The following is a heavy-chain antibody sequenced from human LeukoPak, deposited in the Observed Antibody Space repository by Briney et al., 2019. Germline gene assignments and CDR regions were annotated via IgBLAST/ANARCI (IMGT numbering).Heavy chain of an antibody. CDR2: IRKDGTST. V-gene: IGHV3-74*01. Sequence: PGRSLRLSCVVSGFNLNSFYMDWVRQAPGKGLVWVSGIRKDGTSTGYADSVQGRFSISRETDKNTVYLQMNSLRPDDTGVYFCARGNWGPEFWGQGTLVTASS. J-gene: IGHJ4*02. CDR1: GFNLNSFY. D-gene: IGHD3-16*01. CDR3: ARGNWGPEF.